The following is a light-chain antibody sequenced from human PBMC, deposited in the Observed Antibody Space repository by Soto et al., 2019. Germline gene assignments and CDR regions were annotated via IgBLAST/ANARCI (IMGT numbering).Light chain of an antibody. J-gene: IGKJ2*01. V-gene: IGKV4-1*01. CDR3: QQYYSTPHT. Sequence: DIVMTQSPDSLAVSLGERDTINCKSSQSVLYSSNNKNYLAWYQQKPGQTPNLLIYWASTRESGVPDRFSGSGSGTDFTLTISSLQAEDVAVYYCQQYYSTPHTFGQGTRLEIK. CDR2: WAS. CDR1: QSVLYSSNNKNY.